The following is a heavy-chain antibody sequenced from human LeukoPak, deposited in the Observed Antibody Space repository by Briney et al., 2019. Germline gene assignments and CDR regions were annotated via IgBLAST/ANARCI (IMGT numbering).Heavy chain of an antibody. Sequence: GGSLRLSCAASGFTFSSYEMNWVRQAPGKGLEWVSYISSSGNTKYYADSVKGRFTISRDNAKNSLYLQMNSLTTEDTAVYYWTSTVDYWGQGTLVTVSS. CDR1: GFTFSSYE. J-gene: IGHJ4*02. V-gene: IGHV3-48*03. CDR3: TSTVDY. D-gene: IGHD4-17*01. CDR2: ISSSGNTK.